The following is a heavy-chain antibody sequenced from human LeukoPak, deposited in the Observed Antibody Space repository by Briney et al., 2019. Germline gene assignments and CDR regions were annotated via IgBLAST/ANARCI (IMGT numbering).Heavy chain of an antibody. D-gene: IGHD1-7*01. Sequence: PSQTLSLTCTVSGGSISSGDYYWSWIRQPPGKGLEWIGYIYYSGSTYYNPSLKSRVTISVDTSKNQFSLKLSSVTAADAAVYYCARADPGVYNWNYDGSWFDPWGQGTLVTVSS. CDR3: ARADPGVYNWNYDGSWFDP. V-gene: IGHV4-30-4*01. CDR2: IYYSGST. J-gene: IGHJ5*02. CDR1: GGSISSGDYY.